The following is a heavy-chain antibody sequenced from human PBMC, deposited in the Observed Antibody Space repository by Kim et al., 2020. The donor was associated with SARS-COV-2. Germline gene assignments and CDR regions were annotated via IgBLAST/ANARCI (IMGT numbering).Heavy chain of an antibody. CDR3: ARAGGQSSFGGMHV. CDR1: GFTLSGYD. V-gene: IGHV3-23*01. D-gene: IGHD3-16*01. J-gene: IGHJ6*01. Sequence: GGSLRLSCAASGFTLSGYDMSWVRQAPGKGLEWVSSIGAGAGDIFYADSVMGRLTISRDNSKKTLWLQMNSLRADDTAVYYCARAGGQSSFGGMHVW. CDR2: IGAGAGDI.